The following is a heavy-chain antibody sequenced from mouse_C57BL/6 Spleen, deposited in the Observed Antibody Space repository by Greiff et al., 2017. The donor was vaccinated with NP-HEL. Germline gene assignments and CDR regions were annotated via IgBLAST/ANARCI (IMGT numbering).Heavy chain of an antibody. CDR2: IWRGGST. V-gene: IGHV2-5*01. Sequence: VQLQQSGPGLVQPSQSLSITCTVSGFSLTSYGVHWVRQSPGKGLEWLGVIWRGGSTDYNAAFMSRLSITKDNSKSQVFFKMNSLKADDTAIYYCAKNRVDGSSFGYAMDYWGQGTSVTVSS. CDR3: AKNRVDGSSFGYAMDY. J-gene: IGHJ4*01. CDR1: GFSLTSYG. D-gene: IGHD1-1*01.